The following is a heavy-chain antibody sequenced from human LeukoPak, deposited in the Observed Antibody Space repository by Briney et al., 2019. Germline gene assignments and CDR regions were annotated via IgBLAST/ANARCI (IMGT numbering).Heavy chain of an antibody. J-gene: IGHJ5*02. Sequence: SETLSLTCTVSGGSISSYYWSWIRQPPGKGLEWIGYIYYSGSTYYNPSLKSRVTISVDTSKNQFSLKLSSVTAADTAVYYCARQSGNAPGGWFDPWGQGTLVTVSS. CDR2: IYYSGST. V-gene: IGHV4-59*08. D-gene: IGHD4-23*01. CDR3: ARQSGNAPGGWFDP. CDR1: GGSISSYY.